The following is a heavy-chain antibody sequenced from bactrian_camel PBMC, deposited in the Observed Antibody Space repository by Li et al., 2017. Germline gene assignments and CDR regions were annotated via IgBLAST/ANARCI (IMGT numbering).Heavy chain of an antibody. CDR2: IRRDGGET. J-gene: IGHJ4*01. D-gene: IGHD1*01. CDR1: GHSRGSNC. V-gene: IGHV3S32*01. CDR3: GADGRRRCGGLQKSDFPY. Sequence: DVQLVESGGGLVQPGGSLRLSCKVSGHSRGSNCVGWYRLPPGRAPAEREGIAAIRRDGGETWYAASVKGRFTISLDNTGNTVFLQMDNLQPEDTGTYYCGADGRRRCGGLQKSDFPYWGQGTQVTVS.